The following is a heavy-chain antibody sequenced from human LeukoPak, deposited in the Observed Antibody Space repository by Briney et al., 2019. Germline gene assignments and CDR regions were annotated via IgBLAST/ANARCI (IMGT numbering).Heavy chain of an antibody. V-gene: IGHV3-21*01. Sequence: GGSLRLSCAASGFSLSTFEMNWVRQAPGKGLEWVSFITGSSSYIYYTDSVKGRFTISRDNAKNSLFLQMNSLRDEDTAVYYCASGFSSSPYFDYWGQGTLVTVSS. CDR2: ITGSSSYI. D-gene: IGHD6-6*01. CDR1: GFSLSTFE. CDR3: ASGFSSSPYFDY. J-gene: IGHJ4*02.